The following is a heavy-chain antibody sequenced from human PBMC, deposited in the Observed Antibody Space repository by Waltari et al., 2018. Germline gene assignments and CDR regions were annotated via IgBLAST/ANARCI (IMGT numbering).Heavy chain of an antibody. V-gene: IGHV1-2*02. CDR2: INPNSGGT. Sequence: QVQLVQSGAEVKKPGASVKVSCKASGYTFTGYYMHWVRPAPGQGLEWMGWINPNSGGTNYAQKFQGRVTMTRDTSISTAYMELSRLRSDDTAVYYCASDQYYDSSGYYGDVNYWGQGTLVTVSS. J-gene: IGHJ4*02. D-gene: IGHD3-22*01. CDR3: ASDQYYDSSGYYGDVNY. CDR1: GYTFTGYY.